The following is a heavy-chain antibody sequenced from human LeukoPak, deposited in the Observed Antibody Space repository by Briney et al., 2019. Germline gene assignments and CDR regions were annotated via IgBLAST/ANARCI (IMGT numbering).Heavy chain of an antibody. J-gene: IGHJ5*02. Sequence: ASVKVSCKASGYTFTSYGISWVRQAPGQRLEWMGWINAGNGNTKYSQKFQGRVTITRDTSASTAYMELSSLRSEDTAVYYCARGALWLEGGWFDPWGQGTLVTVSS. D-gene: IGHD5-18*01. V-gene: IGHV1-3*01. CDR2: INAGNGNT. CDR3: ARGALWLEGGWFDP. CDR1: GYTFTSYG.